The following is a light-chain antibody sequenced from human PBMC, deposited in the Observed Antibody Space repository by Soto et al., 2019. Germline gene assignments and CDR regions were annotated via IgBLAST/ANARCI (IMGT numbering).Light chain of an antibody. J-gene: IGKJ2*01. V-gene: IGKV3-15*01. CDR2: GAS. CDR3: HQYKNWPYT. Sequence: EIVMTQSPATLSVSPGERATLSCRASQSVSSDLAWYQQKPGQAPRLLVYGASTGATRIPARFSGSGSVTEFTLTISSLQSEDFAVYYCHQYKNWPYTFGEGTKLEI. CDR1: QSVSSD.